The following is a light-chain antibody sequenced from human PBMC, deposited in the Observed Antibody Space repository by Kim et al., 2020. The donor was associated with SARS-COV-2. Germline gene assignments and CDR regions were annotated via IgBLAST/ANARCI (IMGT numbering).Light chain of an antibody. CDR1: QDVGDW. V-gene: IGKV1-5*03. Sequence: DIQMTQSPSTLSASVGDRVTISCRASQDVGDWLAWYQHKPGKAPKLLLYRASTLQGGVPSRFSGSGSGTEFTLTISSLQPDDYATYNGKQCEGYARFTFGQGTKLEI. CDR3: KQCEGYARFT. CDR2: RAS. J-gene: IGKJ2*01.